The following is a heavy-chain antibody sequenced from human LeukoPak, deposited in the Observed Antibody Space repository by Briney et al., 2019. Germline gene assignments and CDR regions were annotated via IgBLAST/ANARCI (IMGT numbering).Heavy chain of an antibody. CDR2: INHSGST. V-gene: IGHV4-34*01. J-gene: IGHJ4*02. CDR1: GGSFSGYY. Sequence: KPSETLSLTCAVYGGSFSGYYWSWIRQPPGKGLEWIGEINHSGSTNYNPSLKSRVTISVDTSKNQFSLKLSSVTAADTAVYYCASGRSGRKFDYWGQGTLVTVSS. D-gene: IGHD6-19*01. CDR3: ASGRSGRKFDY.